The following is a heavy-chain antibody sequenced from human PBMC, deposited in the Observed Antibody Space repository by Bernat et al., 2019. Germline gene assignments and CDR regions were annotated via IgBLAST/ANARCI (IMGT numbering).Heavy chain of an antibody. CDR3: ARTASSSWYGTEYFQH. D-gene: IGHD6-13*01. CDR2: IKQDGSEK. V-gene: IGHV3-7*03. CDR1: GFTFSSYW. J-gene: IGHJ1*01. Sequence: EVQLVESGGGLVQPGGSLRLSCAASGFTFSSYWMSWVRQAPGKGLEWVANIKQDGSEKYYVDSVKGRFTISRDNAKNSLYLQMNSLRAEDTAVYYCARTASSSWYGTEYFQHWGQGTLVTVSS.